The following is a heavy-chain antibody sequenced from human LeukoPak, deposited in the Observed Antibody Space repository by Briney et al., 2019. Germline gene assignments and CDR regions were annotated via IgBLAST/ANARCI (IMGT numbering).Heavy chain of an antibody. CDR1: GFIFNSHS. Sequence: PGGSLRLSCAASGFIFNSHSMNWVRQAPGKGLEWVSSISSTSSYIYYADSVKGRFTISRDNAKNSLYLQMNSLRAEDTAVYYCARQAVAGILRYFDYWGQGTLVTASS. V-gene: IGHV3-21*01. J-gene: IGHJ4*02. D-gene: IGHD6-19*01. CDR3: ARQAVAGILRYFDY. CDR2: ISSTSSYI.